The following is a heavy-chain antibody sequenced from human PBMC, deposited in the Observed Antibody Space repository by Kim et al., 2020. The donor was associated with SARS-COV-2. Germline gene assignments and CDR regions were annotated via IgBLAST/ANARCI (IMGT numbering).Heavy chain of an antibody. CDR3: ARGTRQWLVRGPYYYYMDV. D-gene: IGHD6-19*01. J-gene: IGHJ6*03. CDR1: GGSFSGYY. V-gene: IGHV4-34*01. CDR2: INHSGST. Sequence: SETLSLTCAVYGGSFSGYYWSWIRRPPWKGLEWIGEINHSGSTNYNPSLKSRVTISVDTSKNQFSLKLSSVTAADTAVYYCARGTRQWLVRGPYYYYMDV.